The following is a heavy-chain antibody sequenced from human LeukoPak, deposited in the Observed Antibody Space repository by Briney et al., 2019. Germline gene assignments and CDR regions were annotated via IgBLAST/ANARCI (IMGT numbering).Heavy chain of an antibody. D-gene: IGHD3-22*01. CDR2: IIPIFGTA. CDR1: GCTFSSYA. J-gene: IGHJ4*02. CDR3: ARAEPRYYDSSGSTGDFDY. V-gene: IGHV1-69*13. Sequence: SVKVSCKASGCTFSSYAISWVRQAPGQGLEWMGGIIPIFGTANYAQKFQGRVTITADESTSTAYMELSSLRSEDTAVYYCARAEPRYYDSSGSTGDFDYWGQGTLVTVSS.